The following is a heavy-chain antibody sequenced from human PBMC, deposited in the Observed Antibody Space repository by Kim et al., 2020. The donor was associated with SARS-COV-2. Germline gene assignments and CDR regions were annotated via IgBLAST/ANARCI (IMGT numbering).Heavy chain of an antibody. J-gene: IGHJ4*02. CDR3: ASLVVPATGGY. D-gene: IGHD2-2*01. V-gene: IGHV4-34*01. CDR2: INHSGST. CDR1: GGSFSGYY. Sequence: SETLSLTCAVYGGSFSGYYWSWIRQPPGKGLEWIGEINHSGSTNYNPSLKSRVTISVDTSKNQFSLKLSSVTAADTAVYYCASLVVPATGGYWGQGTLVTVSS.